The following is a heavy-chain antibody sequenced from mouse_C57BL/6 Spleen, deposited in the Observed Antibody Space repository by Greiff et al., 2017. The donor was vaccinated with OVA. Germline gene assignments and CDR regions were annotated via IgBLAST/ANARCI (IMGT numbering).Heavy chain of an antibody. Sequence: QVQLQQPGAELVKPGASVKMSCKASGYTFTSYWITWVKQRPGQGLEWIGDIYPGSGSTNYNEKFKSKATLTVDTSSSTAYMQLSSLTSEDSAVYYCASYDGYYCYFDVWGTGTTVTVSS. V-gene: IGHV1-55*01. J-gene: IGHJ1*03. CDR3: ASYDGYYCYFDV. D-gene: IGHD2-3*01. CDR2: IYPGSGST. CDR1: GYTFTSYW.